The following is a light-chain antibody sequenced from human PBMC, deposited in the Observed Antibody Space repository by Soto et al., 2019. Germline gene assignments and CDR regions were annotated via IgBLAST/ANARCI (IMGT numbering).Light chain of an antibody. J-gene: IGKJ4*01. CDR1: QSVSNY. CDR2: DAS. Sequence: ELVLTQSQATLSLSPGERAPLSRRASQSVSNYLAWYQQKPGQEPRLLIYDASNRAAGIPARFSGSGSGTDFTLTNSSLVPEDFAVYYCQKRSVWPLTFGGGAKVDIK. V-gene: IGKV3-11*01. CDR3: QKRSVWPLT.